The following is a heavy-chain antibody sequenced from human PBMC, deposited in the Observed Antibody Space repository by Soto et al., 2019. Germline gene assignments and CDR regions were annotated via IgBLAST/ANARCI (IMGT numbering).Heavy chain of an antibody. J-gene: IGHJ4*02. CDR2: ISSSSSYI. V-gene: IGHV3-21*01. Sequence: GGSLRLSCAASGFTFSSYGMHWVRQAPGKGLEWVSSISSSSSYIYYADSVKGRFTISRDNAKNSLYLQMNSLRAEDTAVYYCARDEVGAYFDYWGQGTLVTVSS. CDR3: ARDEVGAYFDY. CDR1: GFTFSSYG. D-gene: IGHD1-26*01.